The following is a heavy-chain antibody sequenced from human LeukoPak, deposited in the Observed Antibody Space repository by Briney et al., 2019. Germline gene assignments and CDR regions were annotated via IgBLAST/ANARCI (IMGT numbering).Heavy chain of an antibody. V-gene: IGHV1-24*01. J-gene: IGHJ4*02. D-gene: IGHD3-9*01. CDR1: GYTLTELS. CDR3: ATKSDILTGYYPFDY. CDR2: FDPEDGET. Sequence: ASVKVTCKVSGYTLTELSMHWVRQAPGKGLEWMGGFDPEDGETIYAQKFQGRVTMTEDTSTDTAYMELSSLRSEDTAVYYCATKSDILTGYYPFDYWGQGTLVTVSS.